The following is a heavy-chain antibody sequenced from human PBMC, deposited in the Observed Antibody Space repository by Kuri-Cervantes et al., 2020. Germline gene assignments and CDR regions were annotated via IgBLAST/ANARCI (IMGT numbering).Heavy chain of an antibody. CDR3: AKDKWVHYYDSSGPGYFDY. V-gene: IGHV3-30*18. Sequence: GESLKTSCAASGFTLSSYGMHWVRQAPGKGLEWVAVISYDGSNKYYADSVKGRFTISRDNSKNTLYLQMNSLRAEDTAVYYCAKDKWVHYYDSSGPGYFDYWGQGTLVTVSS. CDR1: GFTLSSYG. J-gene: IGHJ4*02. D-gene: IGHD3-22*01. CDR2: ISYDGSNK.